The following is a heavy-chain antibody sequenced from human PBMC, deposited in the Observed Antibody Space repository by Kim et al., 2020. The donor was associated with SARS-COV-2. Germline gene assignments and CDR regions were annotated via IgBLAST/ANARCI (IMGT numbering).Heavy chain of an antibody. J-gene: IGHJ6*02. CDR1: GGTFSSYA. CDR2: IIPILGIA. CDR3: AREDGSYQADYYYYGMDV. Sequence: SVKVSCKASGGTFSSYAISWVRQAPGQGLEWMGRIIPILGIANYAQKFQGRVTITADKSTSTAYMELSSLRSEDTAVYYCAREDGSYQADYYYYGMDVWGQGTTVTVSS. V-gene: IGHV1-69*04. D-gene: IGHD1-26*01.